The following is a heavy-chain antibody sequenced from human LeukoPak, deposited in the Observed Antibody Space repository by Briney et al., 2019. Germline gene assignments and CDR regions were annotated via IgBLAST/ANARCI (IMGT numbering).Heavy chain of an antibody. V-gene: IGHV4-59*01. CDR3: ASLGADHY. CDR1: GGSISSYY. Sequence: PSETLSLTCTVSGGSISSYYWSWIRQPPGKGLEWIGYIYYSGRTNYNPSLKSRVTISVDTSKNQFSLKLSSVTAADTAVYYCASLGADHYWGQGTLVTVSS. J-gene: IGHJ4*02. CDR2: IYYSGRT. D-gene: IGHD1-26*01.